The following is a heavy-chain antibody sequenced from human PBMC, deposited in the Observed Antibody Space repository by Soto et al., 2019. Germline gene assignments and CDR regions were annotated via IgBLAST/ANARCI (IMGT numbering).Heavy chain of an antibody. Sequence: LRLSCAASGFAFSSYEMDWVRQAPGKGLEWVAYISSSGTILYGDSVKGRFTISRDNADNSLYLQMNSLRAEDTAVYYCTKEKSVMYSGYDAFDIWGRGTMVTVSS. CDR1: GFAFSSYE. D-gene: IGHD5-12*01. V-gene: IGHV3-48*03. J-gene: IGHJ3*02. CDR3: TKEKSVMYSGYDAFDI. CDR2: ISSSGTI.